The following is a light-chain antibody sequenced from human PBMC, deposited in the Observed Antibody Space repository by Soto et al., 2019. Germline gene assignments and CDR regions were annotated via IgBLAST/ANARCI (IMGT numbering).Light chain of an antibody. V-gene: IGKV1-39*01. J-gene: IGKJ4*01. CDR2: ATS. CDR3: QQTYRAPLT. Sequence: DIQMTQSPSSLSASVGDRVTITCRASQSVSRYLNWYQQNPGKAPKLLIYATSSLQSGVPPRFSGSGSGTDFTLTISSLQPEDFANYYCQQTYRAPLTFGGGTRVEIK. CDR1: QSVSRY.